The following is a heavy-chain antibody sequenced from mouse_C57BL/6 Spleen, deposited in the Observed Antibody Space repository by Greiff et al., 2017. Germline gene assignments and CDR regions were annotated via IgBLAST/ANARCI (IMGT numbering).Heavy chain of an antibody. Sequence: EVKLMESGGGLVQPGGSLKLSCAASVFTFSDYYMYWVRQTPEKRLEWVAYISNGGGSTYYPDTVKGRFTISRDNAKNTLYLQMSRLKSEDTAMYYCARQEAYRDYAMDYWGQGTSVTVSS. CDR1: VFTFSDYY. J-gene: IGHJ4*01. CDR3: ARQEAYRDYAMDY. CDR2: ISNGGGST. V-gene: IGHV5-12*01. D-gene: IGHD2-10*01.